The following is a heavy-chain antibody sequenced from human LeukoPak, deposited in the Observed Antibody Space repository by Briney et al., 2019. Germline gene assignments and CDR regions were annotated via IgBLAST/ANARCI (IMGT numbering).Heavy chain of an antibody. Sequence: ASVKVSCKASGFTFTSYGFSWVRQAPGQGLEWMGWISGYNGNTNYAQKLQGRVTMNTDTSTSTAYMELRSLISGDTAIYYRARVSSSWYYFDYWGQGTLVTVSS. CDR2: ISGYNGNT. D-gene: IGHD6-13*01. V-gene: IGHV1-18*01. CDR3: ARVSSSWYYFDY. J-gene: IGHJ4*02. CDR1: GFTFTSYG.